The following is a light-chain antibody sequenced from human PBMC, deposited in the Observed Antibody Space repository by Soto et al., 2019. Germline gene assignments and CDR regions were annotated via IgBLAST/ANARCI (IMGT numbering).Light chain of an antibody. CDR1: SSDVGGYNY. Sequence: VLTQTAPVSGSPGQSISISCTGTSSDVGGYNYVSWYQQHPGKAPKLMIYDVSNRPSGVSDRFSGSKSGNTASLTISGLQAEDEADYFCSSYTSTNTLYVFGTGTKVTVL. V-gene: IGLV2-14*03. CDR2: DVS. J-gene: IGLJ1*01. CDR3: SSYTSTNTLYV.